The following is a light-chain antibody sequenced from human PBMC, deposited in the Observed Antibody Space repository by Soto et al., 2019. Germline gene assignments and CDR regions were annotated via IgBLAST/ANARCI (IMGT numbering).Light chain of an antibody. J-gene: IGLJ2*01. Sequence: QSALTQPASVSGSPGQSITISCTGTSSDVGGYNYVSWYQQHPGKPPKLMIYDVSNRPSGVSNRFSGSKSGNTASLIISGLQAEDEADYYCSSYTSSSPVVFGGGTQLTVL. CDR1: SSDVGGYNY. CDR3: SSYTSSSPVV. V-gene: IGLV2-14*01. CDR2: DVS.